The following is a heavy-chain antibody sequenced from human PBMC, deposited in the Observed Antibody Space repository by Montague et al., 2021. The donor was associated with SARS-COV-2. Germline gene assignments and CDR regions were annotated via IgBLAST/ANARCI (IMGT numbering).Heavy chain of an antibody. V-gene: IGHV3-74*01. CDR3: ARGSIHGALFDV. J-gene: IGHJ3*01. CDR2: ITTAGDST. CDR1: DSTFGRYW. Sequence: SLRLSCAASDSTFGRYWIHWIRQPPGRGLMRVSHITTAGDSTSYADSVKGRFTVSRDNAKNTLYLQMNSLRAEDTAIYYCARGSIHGALFDVWGQGTLVTVSS. D-gene: IGHD1-26*01.